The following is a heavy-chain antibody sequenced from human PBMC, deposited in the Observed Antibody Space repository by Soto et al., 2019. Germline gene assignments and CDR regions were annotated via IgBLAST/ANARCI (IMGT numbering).Heavy chain of an antibody. CDR1: GFTFARFG. CDR2: ISRDGRGE. D-gene: IGHD2-2*01. Sequence: QVELVESGGGVVQPGGSLRLSCVGSGFTFARFGIQWIRQAPGKGLEWVAIISRDGRGEAFADSVKGRFAISRDNSKNTVHLQMTGTGSDDTAVYYCAKEENQTSDVDHWGKGTLVTVST. V-gene: IGHV3-30*18. CDR3: AKEENQTSDVDH. J-gene: IGHJ1*01.